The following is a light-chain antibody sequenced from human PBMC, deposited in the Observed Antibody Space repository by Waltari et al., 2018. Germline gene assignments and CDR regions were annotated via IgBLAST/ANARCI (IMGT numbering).Light chain of an antibody. Sequence: DIQMTQSPSSLSASVGDRVTITCRASQSISSWLAWYQQKPGKAPKHLIYEASSLEIGVLSRFSGSGSGTEFTLTISSLQPDDFATYYCQQYNLYPMYTFGQGTKLEIK. CDR1: QSISSW. CDR2: EAS. J-gene: IGKJ2*01. V-gene: IGKV1-5*03. CDR3: QQYNLYPMYT.